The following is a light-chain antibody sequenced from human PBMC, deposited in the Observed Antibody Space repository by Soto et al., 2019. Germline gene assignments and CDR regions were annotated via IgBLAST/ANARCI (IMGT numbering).Light chain of an antibody. J-gene: IGKJ5*01. CDR1: QSVSSTY. CDR3: QFYGSSLIT. CDR2: GTS. V-gene: IGKV3-20*01. Sequence: EILITQSPATMSVSPGERATLSCRASQSVSSTYLGWYQQQPGQPPRLLISGTSNRATGTPDRFSGSGSGTDCTLTISRLEPEDFAIYYCQFYGSSLITFGQGTRLEIK.